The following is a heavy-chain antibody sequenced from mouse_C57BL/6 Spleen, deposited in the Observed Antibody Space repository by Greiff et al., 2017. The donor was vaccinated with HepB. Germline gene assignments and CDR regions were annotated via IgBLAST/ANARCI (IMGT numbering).Heavy chain of an antibody. CDR1: GFTFSSYA. V-gene: IGHV5-4*01. CDR3: ARDGITSSYWYFDV. D-gene: IGHD2-4*01. J-gene: IGHJ1*03. CDR2: ISDGGSYT. Sequence: DVKLVESGGGLVKPGGSLKLSCAASGFTFSSYAMSWVRQTPEKRLEWVATISDGGSYTYYPDNVKGRFTISRDNAKNNLYLQMSHLKSEDTAMYYCARDGITSSYWYFDVWGTGTTVTVSS.